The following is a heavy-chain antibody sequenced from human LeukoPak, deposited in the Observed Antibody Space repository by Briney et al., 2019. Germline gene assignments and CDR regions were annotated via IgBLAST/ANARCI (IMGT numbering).Heavy chain of an antibody. D-gene: IGHD2-8*01. V-gene: IGHV4-4*07. J-gene: IGHJ3*01. Sequence: SETLSLTCTVSGDSTSSDFWSWIRQPAGKGLEWIGHIYFTGSTNYNPSLKSRVTMALDTSRNQLSLRLSSVTAADTAVYYCARLVPPPGVFDVWGRGTMVTVSS. CDR2: IYFTGST. CDR3: ARLVPPPGVFDV. CDR1: GDSTSSDF.